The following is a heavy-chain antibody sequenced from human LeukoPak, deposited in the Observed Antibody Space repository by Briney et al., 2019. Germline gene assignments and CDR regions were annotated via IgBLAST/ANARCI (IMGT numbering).Heavy chain of an antibody. CDR2: ISWNSGSI. Sequence: GGSLRLSCAASGFTFDDYAMHWVRQAPGKGLEWVSGISWNSGSIGYADSVKGRFTISRDNAKNSLYLQMNSLRAEDMALYYCAKDSGSYYQYFQHWGQGTLVTVSS. V-gene: IGHV3-9*03. D-gene: IGHD1-26*01. CDR1: GFTFDDYA. J-gene: IGHJ1*01. CDR3: AKDSGSYYQYFQH.